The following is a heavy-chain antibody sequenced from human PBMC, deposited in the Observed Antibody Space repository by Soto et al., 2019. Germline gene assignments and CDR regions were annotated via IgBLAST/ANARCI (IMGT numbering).Heavy chain of an antibody. Sequence: ASVKVSCKASGYTFTSYDINWVRQATGQGLEWMGWMNPNSGNTGYAQKFQGRVTMTRNTSISTAYMELSSLRSEDTAVYYCARGESGLDTAMVATDAFDIWGQGTMVTVSS. J-gene: IGHJ3*02. D-gene: IGHD5-18*01. CDR2: MNPNSGNT. V-gene: IGHV1-8*01. CDR3: ARGESGLDTAMVATDAFDI. CDR1: GYTFTSYD.